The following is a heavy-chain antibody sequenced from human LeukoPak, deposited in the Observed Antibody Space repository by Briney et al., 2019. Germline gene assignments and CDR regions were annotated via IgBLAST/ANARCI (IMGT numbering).Heavy chain of an antibody. D-gene: IGHD2-2*01. CDR1: GLTFSTYA. Sequence: GGSLRLSCAASGLTFSTYAMHWVRQAQGKGLEWVAIISSDGTNQHYADSVKGRFTISRDNSKNTLYLQMNSLRVDDTAMYYCARPYYCSSTTCSYGLGYWGQGTLVTVSS. CDR2: ISSDGTNQ. CDR3: ARPYYCSSTTCSYGLGY. V-gene: IGHV3-30*04. J-gene: IGHJ4*02.